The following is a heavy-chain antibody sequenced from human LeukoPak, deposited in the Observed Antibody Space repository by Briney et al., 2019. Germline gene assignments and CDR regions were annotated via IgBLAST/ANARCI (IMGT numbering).Heavy chain of an antibody. CDR3: ARDGGSSDTAMVFDY. V-gene: IGHV1-2*02. CDR2: INPNSGGT. J-gene: IGHJ4*02. CDR1: GYTFTGYY. Sequence: GASVKVSCKASGYTFTGYYMHWVRQAPGQGLEWMGWINPNSGGTNYAQKFQGRVTMTRDTSISTAYMELSRLRSDDTAVYYCARDGGSSDTAMVFDYWGQGTLVTVSS. D-gene: IGHD5-18*01.